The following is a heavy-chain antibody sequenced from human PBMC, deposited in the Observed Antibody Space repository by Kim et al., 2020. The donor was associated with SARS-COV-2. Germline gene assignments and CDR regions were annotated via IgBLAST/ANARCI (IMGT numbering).Heavy chain of an antibody. CDR1: GFTFSSYG. J-gene: IGHJ6*02. V-gene: IGHV3-33*01. CDR3: ARGDGVRGEDYYYGMDV. Sequence: GGSLRLSCAASGFTFSSYGMHWVRQAPGKGLEWVAVIWYDGSNKYYADSVKGRFTISRDNSKNTLYLQMNSLRAEDTAVYYCARGDGVRGEDYYYGMDVWGQGTTVTVSS. CDR2: IWYDGSNK. D-gene: IGHD3-10*01.